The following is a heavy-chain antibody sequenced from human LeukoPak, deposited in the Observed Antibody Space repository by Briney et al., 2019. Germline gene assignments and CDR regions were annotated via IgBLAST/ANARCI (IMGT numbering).Heavy chain of an antibody. D-gene: IGHD1-20*01. CDR2: ISGSGGST. V-gene: IGHV3-23*01. CDR1: GFTFSRSW. Sequence: PGGSLRLSCAASGFTFSRSWMHWVRQAPGKGLEWVSAISGSGGSTYYADSVKGRFTISRDNSKSTLYLQMNSLRAEDTAVYYCAKDQDLDGIIGMGPAFDIWGQGTMVTVSS. CDR3: AKDQDLDGIIGMGPAFDI. J-gene: IGHJ3*02.